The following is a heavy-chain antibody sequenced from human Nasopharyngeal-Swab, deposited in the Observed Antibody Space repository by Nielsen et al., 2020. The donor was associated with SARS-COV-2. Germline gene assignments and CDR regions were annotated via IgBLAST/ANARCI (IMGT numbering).Heavy chain of an antibody. CDR3: GRVATTNYFDY. V-gene: IGHV5-51*01. J-gene: IGHJ4*02. D-gene: IGHD5-12*01. CDR1: GYSFTSYW. CDR2: IYPGDSDT. Sequence: KVSCKGSGYSFTSYWIGWVRQMPGKGLEWMGIIYPGDSDTRYSPSLQGQVTISADKSISTAYLQWSSLKASDTAMYYCGRVATTNYFDYWGQGTLVTVSS.